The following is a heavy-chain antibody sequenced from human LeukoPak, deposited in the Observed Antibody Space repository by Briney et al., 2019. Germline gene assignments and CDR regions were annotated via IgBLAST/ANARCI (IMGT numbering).Heavy chain of an antibody. Sequence: SETLSLTCAVYGGSFSGYYWSWIRQPPGKGLEWIGEINHSGSTNYNPSLKSRVTISVDTSKNQFSLKLSSVTAADTAVYYCARDQYYDFWSGYYSGRTLGPHPIDYWGQGTLVTVSS. CDR2: INHSGST. V-gene: IGHV4-34*01. D-gene: IGHD3-3*01. CDR1: GGSFSGYY. CDR3: ARDQYYDFWSGYYSGRTLGPHPIDY. J-gene: IGHJ4*02.